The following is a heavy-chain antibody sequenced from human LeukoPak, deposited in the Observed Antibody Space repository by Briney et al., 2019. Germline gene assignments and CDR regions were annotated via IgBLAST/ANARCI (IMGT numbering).Heavy chain of an antibody. Sequence: SETLSLTCTVSNGSISNYHWSGVRQPPGKGLEWIGYILTSGTTNYNPPLKSRLTISVDTSKNQFTLKLSSVTAADTAVYYCARLRVSGSYLYYYDYWGQGTLVSVSS. CDR3: ARLRVSGSYLYYYDY. CDR2: ILTSGTT. J-gene: IGHJ4*02. D-gene: IGHD1-26*01. CDR1: NGSISNYH. V-gene: IGHV4-4*09.